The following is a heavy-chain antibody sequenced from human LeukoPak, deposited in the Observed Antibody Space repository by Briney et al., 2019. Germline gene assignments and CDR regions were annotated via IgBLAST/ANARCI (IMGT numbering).Heavy chain of an antibody. J-gene: IGHJ4*02. Sequence: GGSLRLSCAASGFTFDDYAMHWVRQAPGKGLEWVSGISWNSGSIGYADSVKGRFTISRDNSKNTLYLQMNSLRAEDTAVYYCAKVLFSSGWYSFPFDYWGQGTLVTVSS. CDR1: GFTFDDYA. CDR2: ISWNSGSI. CDR3: AKVLFSSGWYSFPFDY. V-gene: IGHV3-9*01. D-gene: IGHD6-19*01.